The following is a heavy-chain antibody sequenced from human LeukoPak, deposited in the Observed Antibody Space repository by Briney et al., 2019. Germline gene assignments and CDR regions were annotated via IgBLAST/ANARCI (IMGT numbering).Heavy chain of an antibody. CDR2: INHSGST. D-gene: IGHD1-1*01. Sequence: SETLSLTCAVYGGSFSGYYWSWIRQPPGKGLEWIGEINHSGSTNYNPSLKSRVTISVDTSKNQFSLKLSSVTAADTAVYYCARGLDWNGSFFDSWGQGTLVIGSS. V-gene: IGHV4-34*01. J-gene: IGHJ4*02. CDR3: ARGLDWNGSFFDS. CDR1: GGSFSGYY.